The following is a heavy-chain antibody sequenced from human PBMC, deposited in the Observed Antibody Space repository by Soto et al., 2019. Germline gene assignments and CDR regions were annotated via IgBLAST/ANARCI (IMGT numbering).Heavy chain of an antibody. CDR3: AKDAITMVRGVISYYGMDV. V-gene: IGHV3-9*01. CDR1: GFTFDDYA. Sequence: GGSLRLSCAASGFTFDDYAMHWVRQAPGKGLEWVSGISWNSGSIGYADSVKGRFTISRDNAKNSLYLQMNSLRAEDTALYYCAKDAITMVRGVISYYGMDVWGQGTSVTVSS. CDR2: ISWNSGSI. J-gene: IGHJ6*02. D-gene: IGHD3-10*01.